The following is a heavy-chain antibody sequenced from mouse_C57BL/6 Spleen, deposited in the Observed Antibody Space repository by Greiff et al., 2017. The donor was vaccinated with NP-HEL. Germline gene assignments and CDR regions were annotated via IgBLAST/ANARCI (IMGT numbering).Heavy chain of an antibody. CDR3: ARKNYGSLNWYFDV. CDR2: IYPGDGDT. V-gene: IGHV1-80*01. Sequence: QVQLQQSGAELVKPGASVKISCKASGYAFSSYWMNWVKQRPGKGLEWIGQIYPGDGDTNYNGKFKGKATLTADKSSSTAYMQLSSLTSEDSAVYFCARKNYGSLNWYFDVWGPGTTVTVSS. CDR1: GYAFSSYW. J-gene: IGHJ1*01. D-gene: IGHD1-1*01.